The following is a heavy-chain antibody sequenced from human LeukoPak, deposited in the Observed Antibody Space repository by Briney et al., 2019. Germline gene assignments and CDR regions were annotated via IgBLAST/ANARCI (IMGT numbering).Heavy chain of an antibody. CDR3: ARPRQIQLWLDAFDI. CDR2: IYYSGST. J-gene: IGHJ3*02. D-gene: IGHD5-18*01. V-gene: IGHV4-31*03. Sequence: SQTLSLTCTVSGGSISSGGYYWSWIRQHPGKGLEWIGYIYYSGSTYYNPSLKSRVTISVDTSKNQFSLKLSSVTAADTAVYYCARPRQIQLWLDAFDIWGQGTMVTVSS. CDR1: GGSISSGGYY.